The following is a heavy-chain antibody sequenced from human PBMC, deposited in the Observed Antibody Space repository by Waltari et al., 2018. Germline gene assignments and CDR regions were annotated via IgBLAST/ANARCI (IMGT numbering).Heavy chain of an antibody. CDR3: ARAKGSGWEEPFDY. J-gene: IGHJ4*02. V-gene: IGHV3-13*01. Sequence: EVQLVESGGGLVQPGGSLRLSCAASGFTFSSYDMHWVRQATGKGLGWVSAIGTAGDTYYPGSVKGRFTISRENAKNALYLQINSLRAGDTAVYYCARAKGSGWEEPFDYWGQGTLVTVSS. D-gene: IGHD6-19*01. CDR1: GFTFSSYD. CDR2: IGTAGDT.